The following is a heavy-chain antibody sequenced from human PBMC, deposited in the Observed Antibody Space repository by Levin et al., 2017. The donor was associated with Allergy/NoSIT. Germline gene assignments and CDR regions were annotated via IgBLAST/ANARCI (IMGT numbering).Heavy chain of an antibody. CDR3: ARDLNTDTHFDY. V-gene: IGHV4-61*01. CDR2: IDYRGRT. J-gene: IGHJ4*02. CDR1: GGSVSSGSYY. D-gene: IGHD4-11*01. Sequence: SETLSLTCTVSGGSVSSGSYYWTWIRQPPGKGLEWIGYIDYRGRTNYNPALKSRVTISVDTSNNQFSLKLSSVTAADTAEYYCARDLNTDTHFDYWGPGTLVTVSS.